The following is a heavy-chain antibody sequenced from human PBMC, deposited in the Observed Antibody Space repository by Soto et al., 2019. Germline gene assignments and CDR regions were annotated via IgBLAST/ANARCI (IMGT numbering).Heavy chain of an antibody. D-gene: IGHD3-3*01. Sequence: GGSLRLSCAASGFTFSSYEMNWVRQAPGQGLEWVSYISDSGGTVYYADSVKGRFTVSRDNAQNSVYLQMNSLRTEDTAVYYCARDLLHYDFWSGYSAYFYYGMDVWGPGITVTVSS. CDR2: ISDSGGTV. J-gene: IGHJ6*02. V-gene: IGHV3-48*03. CDR3: ARDLLHYDFWSGYSAYFYYGMDV. CDR1: GFTFSSYE.